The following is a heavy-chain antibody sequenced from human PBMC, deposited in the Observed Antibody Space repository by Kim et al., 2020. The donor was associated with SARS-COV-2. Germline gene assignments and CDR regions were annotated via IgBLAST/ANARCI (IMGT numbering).Heavy chain of an antibody. CDR2: IIPILGIA. J-gene: IGHJ5*02. CDR3: ARDPRDCSGGSCYSGPSWFDP. Sequence: SVKVSCKASGGTFSSYAISWVRQAPGQGLEWMGRIIPILGIANYAQKFQGRVTITADKSTSTAYMELSSLRSEDTAVYYCARDPRDCSGGSCYSGPSWFDPWGQGTLVTVSS. CDR1: GGTFSSYA. D-gene: IGHD2-15*01. V-gene: IGHV1-69*04.